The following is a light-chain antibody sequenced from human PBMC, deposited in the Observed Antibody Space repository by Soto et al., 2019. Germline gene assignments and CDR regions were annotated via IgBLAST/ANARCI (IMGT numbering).Light chain of an antibody. CDR1: QSISSY. CDR2: AAS. J-gene: IGKJ5*01. CDR3: QQSYSTPIT. Sequence: DIQMTQSPSSLSASIGDRVIITCRASQSISSYLNWYQQKPGKAPKLLIYAASSLQSGVPSRFSGSGSGTDSTLTISSLQPEDFATYYCQQSYSTPITFGQGTRLEIK. V-gene: IGKV1-39*01.